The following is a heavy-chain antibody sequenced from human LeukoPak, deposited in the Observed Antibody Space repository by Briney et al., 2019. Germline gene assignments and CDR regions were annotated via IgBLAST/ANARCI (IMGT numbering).Heavy chain of an antibody. J-gene: IGHJ4*02. CDR1: GFTFSSYW. V-gene: IGHV3-7*01. CDR3: ARDHIVGATNFDD. CDR2: IRQDGGEK. D-gene: IGHD1-26*01. Sequence: GGSLRLSCAASGFTFSSYWMSWVRQAPGKGLEWVANIRQDGGEKYYVDSVKGRFTISRDNAKNSLYLQMNSLRAEDTAMYYCARDHIVGATNFDDWGQGTLVTVSS.